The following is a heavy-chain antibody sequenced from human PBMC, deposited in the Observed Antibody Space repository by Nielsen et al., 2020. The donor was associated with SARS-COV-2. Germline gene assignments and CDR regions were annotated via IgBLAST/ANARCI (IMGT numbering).Heavy chain of an antibody. Sequence: GESLKISCAASGFTFSSYGMHWVRQAPGKGLEWVAIIWYDGSNKYYADSVKGRFTISRDNAKNSLYLQMNSLRAEDTALYYCAKDMGITMVRGVTHYGQMDVWGKGTTVTVSS. V-gene: IGHV3-30*02. CDR1: GFTFSSYG. CDR3: AKDMGITMVRGVTHYGQMDV. D-gene: IGHD3-10*01. CDR2: IWYDGSNK. J-gene: IGHJ6*04.